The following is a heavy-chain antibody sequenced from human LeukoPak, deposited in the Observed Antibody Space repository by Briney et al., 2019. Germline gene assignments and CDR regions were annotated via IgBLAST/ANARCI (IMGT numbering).Heavy chain of an antibody. D-gene: IGHD3-22*01. Sequence: SETLSLTCTVSGGSISSYYWSWIRQPAGKGLEWIGRIYTSGSTNYNPSLKSRVTMSVGTSKNQFSLKLSSVTAADTAVYYCARETYYYDSSGYKDGAFDIWGQGTMVTVSS. CDR2: IYTSGST. CDR1: GGSISSYY. V-gene: IGHV4-4*07. CDR3: ARETYYYDSSGYKDGAFDI. J-gene: IGHJ3*02.